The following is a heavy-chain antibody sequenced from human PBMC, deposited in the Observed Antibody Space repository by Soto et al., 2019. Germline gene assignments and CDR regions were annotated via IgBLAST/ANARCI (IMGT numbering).Heavy chain of an antibody. D-gene: IGHD3-10*01. CDR3: ATSSMIRGAHYYFGMDV. J-gene: IGHJ6*02. Sequence: QVQLQESGPGLVKPSETLSLTCTVSGGSISSDSWSWIRQPPGKGLEWIGYSCYTGNTNCSPSLKSRLTMSVDTSTLEFSLRLSAVTAADTAVYYCATSSMIRGAHYYFGMDVWGQGNKVTVSS. CDR2: SCYTGNT. V-gene: IGHV4-59*01. CDR1: GGSISSDS.